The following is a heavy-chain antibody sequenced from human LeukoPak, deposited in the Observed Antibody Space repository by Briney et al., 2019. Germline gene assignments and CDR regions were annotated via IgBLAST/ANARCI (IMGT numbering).Heavy chain of an antibody. CDR3: ARSDYYGSGSFDY. D-gene: IGHD3-10*01. Sequence: PSETLSLTCTVSGGSISSYYWSWIRQPPGKGLEWIGYIYYSGSTNYNPSLKSRVTISVDTSKNQFSLKLSSVTAADTAVYYCARSDYYGSGSFDYWGQGTLVTVSS. CDR2: IYYSGST. J-gene: IGHJ4*02. V-gene: IGHV4-59*01. CDR1: GGSISSYY.